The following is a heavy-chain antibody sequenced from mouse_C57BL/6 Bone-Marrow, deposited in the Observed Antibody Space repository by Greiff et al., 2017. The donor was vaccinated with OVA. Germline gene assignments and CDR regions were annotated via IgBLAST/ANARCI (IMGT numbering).Heavy chain of an antibody. J-gene: IGHJ2*01. CDR2: IDPSDSYT. V-gene: IGHV1-50*01. Sequence: QVQLQQPGAELVKPGASVKLSCKASGYTFTSYWMQWVKQRPGQGLEWIGEIDPSDSYTNYNQKFKGKATLTVDTSSSTAYMQLSSLTSEDSAVYCCARNFWYFDYWGQGTTLTVSS. CDR3: ARNFWYFDY. CDR1: GYTFTSYW.